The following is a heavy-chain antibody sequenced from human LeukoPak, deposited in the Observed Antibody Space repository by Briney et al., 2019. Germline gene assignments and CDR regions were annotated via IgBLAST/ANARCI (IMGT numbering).Heavy chain of an antibody. D-gene: IGHD3-22*01. Sequence: GGSLRLSCAASGFTFSSYDMHWVRQATGKGLEWVPAIGTAGDTYYPGSVKGRFTISRENAKNSLYLQMNSLRAGDTAVYYCARATVTYYYDSSGLTPASAFDIWGQGTMVTVSS. J-gene: IGHJ3*02. CDR1: GFTFSSYD. V-gene: IGHV3-13*01. CDR3: ARATVTYYYDSSGLTPASAFDI. CDR2: IGTAGDT.